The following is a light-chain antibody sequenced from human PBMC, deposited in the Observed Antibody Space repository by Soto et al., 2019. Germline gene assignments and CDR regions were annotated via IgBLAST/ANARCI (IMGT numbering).Light chain of an antibody. CDR3: SSYTSSSSVV. CDR2: DVS. V-gene: IGLV2-14*03. J-gene: IGLJ2*01. CDR1: SSDVGGYNY. Sequence: QSALTQPASVSGSPGQSITNSCTGTSSDVGGYNYVSWYQLHPGKPPKLMIYDVSIRPSGVSNRFSGSKSGNTASLTISGLQAEDETDYYCSSYTSSSSVVFGGGTKLTVL.